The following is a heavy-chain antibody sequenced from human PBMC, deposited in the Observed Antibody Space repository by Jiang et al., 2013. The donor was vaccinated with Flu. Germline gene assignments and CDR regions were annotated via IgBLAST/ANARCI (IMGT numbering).Heavy chain of an antibody. D-gene: IGHD1-7*01. CDR1: GDSVSNNRGA. Sequence: SQTLSLTCDISGDSVSNNRGAWNWIRQSPSRGLEWLGRTYYRSKWYHDYALSVKSRIIINPDTSKNRISLQVNSVTPEDTAVYYCARGTGTIDYWGQGTLVTVSS. CDR2: TYYRSKWYH. V-gene: IGHV6-1*01. CDR3: ARGTGTIDY. J-gene: IGHJ4*02.